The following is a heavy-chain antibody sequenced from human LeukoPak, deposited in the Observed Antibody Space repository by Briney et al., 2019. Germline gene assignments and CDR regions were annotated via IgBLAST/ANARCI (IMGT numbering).Heavy chain of an antibody. CDR2: ISWNSGSI. D-gene: IGHD2-15*01. CDR3: ARGYCSGGSCPDAFDI. Sequence: GGSLRLSCAASGFTFDDYAMHWVRQAPGKGLEWVSGISWNSGSIGYADSMKGRFTISRDNAKNSLYLQMNSLRAEDMALYYCARGYCSGGSCPDAFDIWGQGTMVTVSS. V-gene: IGHV3-9*03. J-gene: IGHJ3*02. CDR1: GFTFDDYA.